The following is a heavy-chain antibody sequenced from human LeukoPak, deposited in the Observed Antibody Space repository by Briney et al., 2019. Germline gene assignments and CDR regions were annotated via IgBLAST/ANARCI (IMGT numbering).Heavy chain of an antibody. J-gene: IGHJ3*02. CDR1: GGSISGYY. D-gene: IGHD6-13*01. CDR2: IYYSGST. V-gene: IGHV4-59*08. CDR3: ARHIAAAGPLDAFDI. Sequence: SSETLSPTCTVSGGSISGYYWSWIRQPPGKGLEWIGYIYYSGSTNYNPSLKSRVTISVDTSKNQFSLKLSSVTTADTVVYYCARHIAAAGPLDAFDIWGQGTMVTVSS.